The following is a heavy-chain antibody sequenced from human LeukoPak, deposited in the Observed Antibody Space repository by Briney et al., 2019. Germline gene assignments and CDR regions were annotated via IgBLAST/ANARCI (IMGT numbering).Heavy chain of an antibody. CDR2: IYHSGST. Sequence: SETLSLTCTVSGYSLSSGYYWGLIRQPPGKGLEWIGGIYHSGSTYYNPSLKSRVTISVDTSKNQFSLKLSSVTAADTAVYYCARGIKRITMVRGVIGGFDYWGQGTLVTVSS. J-gene: IGHJ4*02. CDR3: ARGIKRITMVRGVIGGFDY. D-gene: IGHD3-10*01. CDR1: GYSLSSGYY. V-gene: IGHV4-38-2*02.